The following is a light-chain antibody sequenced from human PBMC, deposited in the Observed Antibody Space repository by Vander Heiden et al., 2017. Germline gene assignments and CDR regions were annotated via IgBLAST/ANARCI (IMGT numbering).Light chain of an antibody. CDR3: QQYYSSLT. J-gene: IGKJ4*01. CDR2: WAS. CDR1: QSVLHDKNY. Sequence: DIVMTQSPDSLAVSPGERATVNCKSSQSVLHDKNYLAWYQQKPGQPPKLLFYWASTRQSGVPDRFSGSGSGTDFTLTISNLQAEDAAIYYCQQYYSSLTFGGGTKVGIK. V-gene: IGKV4-1*01.